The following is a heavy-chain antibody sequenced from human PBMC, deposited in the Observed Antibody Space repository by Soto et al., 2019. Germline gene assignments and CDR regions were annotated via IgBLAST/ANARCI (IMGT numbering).Heavy chain of an antibody. CDR1: GGTVSSYA. CDR2: IIPIFGTA. D-gene: IGHD6-6*01. V-gene: IGHV1-69*06. CDR3: SSNGSIADRPWYFDY. Sequence: QVQLVQSGAEVKKPGSSVKVSCKASGGTVSSYAISWVRQAPGQGLAWMGGIIPIFGTANYAQKFQGRVTSTADKCTSKDYMELSSLRSEDTAVYYCSSNGSIADRPWYFDYWGQGTLVTVSS. J-gene: IGHJ4*02.